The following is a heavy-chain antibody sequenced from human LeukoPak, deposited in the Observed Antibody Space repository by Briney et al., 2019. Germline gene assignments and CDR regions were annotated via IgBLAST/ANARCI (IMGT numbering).Heavy chain of an antibody. D-gene: IGHD3-10*01. J-gene: IGHJ4*02. CDR3: AREGSWAMVRGVIDY. V-gene: IGHV4-61*01. CDR1: GGSISSSSYY. CDR2: IYYSGST. Sequence: SETLSLTCTVSGGSISSSSYYWSWIRQPPGKGLEWIGYIYYSGSTNYNPSLKSRVTISVDTSKNQFSLKLSSVTAADTAVYYCAREGSWAMVRGVIDYWGQGTLVTVSS.